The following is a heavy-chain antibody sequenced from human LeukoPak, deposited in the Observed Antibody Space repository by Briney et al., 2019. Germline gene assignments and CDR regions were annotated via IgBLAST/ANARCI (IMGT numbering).Heavy chain of an antibody. J-gene: IGHJ4*02. CDR3: AKDDSALYYGSSSYFDY. CDR2: ISGSGGST. V-gene: IGHV3-23*01. CDR1: GFTVSSNY. Sequence: GGSLRLSCAASGFTVSSNYMSWVRQAPGKGLEWVSAISGSGGSTYYADSVKGRFTISRDNSKNTLYLQMNSLRAEDTAVYYCAKDDSALYYGSSSYFDYWGQGTLVTVSS. D-gene: IGHD6-6*01.